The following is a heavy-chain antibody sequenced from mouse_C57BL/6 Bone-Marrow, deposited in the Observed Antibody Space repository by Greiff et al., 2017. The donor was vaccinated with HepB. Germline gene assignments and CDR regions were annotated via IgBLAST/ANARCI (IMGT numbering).Heavy chain of an antibody. CDR3: ARGYGRGNWYFDD. Sequence: QVQLQQPGAELVRPGTSVKLSCKASGYTFTSYWMHWVKQRPGQGLEWIGVIDPSDSYTNYNQKFKGKATLTVDTSSSTAYMQLSSLTSEDSAVYYCARGYGRGNWYFDDWGTGTTVTVSS. J-gene: IGHJ1*03. CDR1: GYTFTSYW. CDR2: IDPSDSYT. V-gene: IGHV1-59*01. D-gene: IGHD1-1*01.